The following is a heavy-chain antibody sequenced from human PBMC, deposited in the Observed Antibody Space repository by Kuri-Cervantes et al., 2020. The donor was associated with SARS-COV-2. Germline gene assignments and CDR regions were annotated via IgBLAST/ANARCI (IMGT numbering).Heavy chain of an antibody. V-gene: IGHV1-69*13. J-gene: IGHJ3*02. Sequence: SVKVSCKASGGTFSSYAISWVRQAPGQGLEWMGGIIPIFGTANYAQKFQGRVTITADESTSTAYMELSSLRSEDTAVYYCARPERFFGVVIPQGGAFDTWGQGTMVTVSS. CDR2: IIPIFGTA. CDR1: GGTFSSYA. D-gene: IGHD3-3*01. CDR3: ARPERFFGVVIPQGGAFDT.